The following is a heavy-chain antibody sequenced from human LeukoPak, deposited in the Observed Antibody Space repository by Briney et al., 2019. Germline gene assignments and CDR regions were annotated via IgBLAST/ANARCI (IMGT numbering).Heavy chain of an antibody. J-gene: IGHJ4*02. D-gene: IGHD3-22*01. CDR2: IYYSGST. V-gene: IGHV4-39*01. CDR3: AAYSSGYYYFDF. Sequence: SETLSFTCTVSGGSISSSSYYWGWIRQPPGKGLEWIGSIYYSGSTYYNPSLKSRVTLSVDTSKNQFSLKLSSVTAADTAVYYCAAYSSGYYYFDFWGQGTLVTVSS. CDR1: GGSISSSSYY.